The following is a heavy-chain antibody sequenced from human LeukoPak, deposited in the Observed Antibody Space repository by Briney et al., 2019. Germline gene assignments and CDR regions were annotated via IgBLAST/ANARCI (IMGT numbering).Heavy chain of an antibody. D-gene: IGHD4-17*01. Sequence: PGGSLRLSCAASGFTFSSYAMHWVRQAPGKGLEWVAVISCDGSNKYYADSVKGRFTISRDNSKNTLYLQMNSLRAEDTAVYYCAREGPPYGDGEDYWGQGTLVTVSS. J-gene: IGHJ4*02. CDR2: ISCDGSNK. V-gene: IGHV3-30-3*01. CDR3: AREGPPYGDGEDY. CDR1: GFTFSSYA.